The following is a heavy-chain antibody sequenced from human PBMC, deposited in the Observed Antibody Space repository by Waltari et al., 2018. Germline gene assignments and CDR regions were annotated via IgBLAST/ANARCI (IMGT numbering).Heavy chain of an antibody. J-gene: IGHJ4*02. D-gene: IGHD3-10*01. CDR3: AKNYGSGSYPTN. V-gene: IGHV3-23*03. CDR2: IYSGGST. Sequence: EVQLLESGGGLVQPGGSLRLSCAASGFTFSSYAMSWVRQAPGKVLEWVSVIYSGGSTYYADSVKGRFTISRDNSKNTLYLQMNSLRAEDTAVYYCAKNYGSGSYPTNWGQGTLVTVSS. CDR1: GFTFSSYA.